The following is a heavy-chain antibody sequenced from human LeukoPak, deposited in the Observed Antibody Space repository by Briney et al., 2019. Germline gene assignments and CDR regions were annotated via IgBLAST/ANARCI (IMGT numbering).Heavy chain of an antibody. J-gene: IGHJ5*02. CDR1: GFTFSSYA. Sequence: GGSLRLSCAASGFTFSSYAMSWVRQAPGKGLEWVSAISGGGGSTYYADSVKGRFTISRDNSKNTLYLQMNSLRAEDTAVYYCAKGSDLFWSGSMWFDPWGQGTLVTVSS. CDR2: ISGGGGST. CDR3: AKGSDLFWSGSMWFDP. V-gene: IGHV3-23*01. D-gene: IGHD3-3*01.